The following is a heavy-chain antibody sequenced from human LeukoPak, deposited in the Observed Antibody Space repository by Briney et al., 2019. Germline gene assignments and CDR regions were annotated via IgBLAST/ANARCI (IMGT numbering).Heavy chain of an antibody. CDR3: ARGPSRGHYSDSSGYPEYFLH. J-gene: IGHJ1*01. CDR2: INHSGST. D-gene: IGHD3-22*01. V-gene: IGHV4-34*01. CDR1: GGSFSGYY. Sequence: ETQSLTCAVYGGSFSGYYWSWISQPPGKGLEWIGEINHSGSTNYNPSLKTRVTISVDTSKNQFSLKLTSVTAADTALYYCARGPSRGHYSDSSGYPEYFLHWGQGTLVTVSS.